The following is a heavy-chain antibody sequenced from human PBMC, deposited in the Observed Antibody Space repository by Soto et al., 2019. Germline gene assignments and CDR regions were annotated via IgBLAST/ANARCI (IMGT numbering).Heavy chain of an antibody. CDR3: ARAAVAAGGPFDK. CDR1: GGSFSGFF. J-gene: IGHJ4*02. D-gene: IGHD2-15*01. CDR2: VNHGGST. V-gene: IGHV4-34*01. Sequence: PSETLSLTCAVSGGSFSGFFWGWIRQPPGKGLEWIGEVNHGGSTNYNPSLKSQVTISSDTSKNHFSLTLRSVTAADTAVYYCARAAVAAGGPFDKWGQGALVTVSS.